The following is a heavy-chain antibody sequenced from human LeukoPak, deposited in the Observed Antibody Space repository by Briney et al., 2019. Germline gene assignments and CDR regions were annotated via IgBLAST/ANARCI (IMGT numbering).Heavy chain of an antibody. V-gene: IGHV4-34*01. Sequence: PSETLPLTCAVYGGSFSGYYWSWIRQPPGKGLEWIGEINHSGSTNYNPSLKSRVTISVDTSKNQFSLKLSSVTAADTAVYYCARGDYYDSSGYYSWGQGTLVTVSS. CDR2: INHSGST. D-gene: IGHD3-22*01. J-gene: IGHJ4*02. CDR1: GGSFSGYY. CDR3: ARGDYYDSSGYYS.